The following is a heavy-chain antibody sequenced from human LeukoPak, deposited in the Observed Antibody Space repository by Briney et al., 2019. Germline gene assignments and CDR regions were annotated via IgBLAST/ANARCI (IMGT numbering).Heavy chain of an antibody. V-gene: IGHV4-59*01. Sequence: SETLSLTCTVSGASISDYYWNWVRQSPGKGLEWLGYIYYSGSTKYNPSLKSRVTISVDTSKNQFSLKLTSMTAADTAVYYCATTLYGSGSYYAIFWGQGILVTVSS. CDR2: IYYSGST. CDR1: GASISDYY. CDR3: ATTLYGSGSYYAIF. J-gene: IGHJ4*02. D-gene: IGHD3-10*01.